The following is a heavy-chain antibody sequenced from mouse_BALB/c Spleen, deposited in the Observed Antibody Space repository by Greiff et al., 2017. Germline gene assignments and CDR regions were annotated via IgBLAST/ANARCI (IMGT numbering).Heavy chain of an antibody. Sequence: QVQLKESGPGLVAPSQSLSITCTVSGFSLTSYGVHWVRQPPGKGLEWLGVIWAGGSTNYNSALMSRLSISKDNSKSQVFLKMNSLQTDDTAMYYCASNLYGSSYDYAMDYWGQGTSVTVSS. CDR2: IWAGGST. CDR3: ASNLYGSSYDYAMDY. D-gene: IGHD1-1*01. CDR1: GFSLTSYG. V-gene: IGHV2-9*02. J-gene: IGHJ4*01.